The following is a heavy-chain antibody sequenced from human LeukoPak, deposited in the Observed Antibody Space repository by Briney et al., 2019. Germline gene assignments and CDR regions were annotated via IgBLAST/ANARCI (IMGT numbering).Heavy chain of an antibody. V-gene: IGHV1-2*02. D-gene: IGHD3-22*01. J-gene: IGHJ3*02. CDR1: GYTFSAYY. CDR3: ARDYYVSSGFGAFDI. Sequence: ASVKVSCKASGYTFSAYYMHWVRQAPGQGLEWMGWINPNSGGTNYAQKFQGRVTMTRDTSISTAYMELSRLRSDDTAVYYCARDYYVSSGFGAFDIWGQGTMVTVSS. CDR2: INPNSGGT.